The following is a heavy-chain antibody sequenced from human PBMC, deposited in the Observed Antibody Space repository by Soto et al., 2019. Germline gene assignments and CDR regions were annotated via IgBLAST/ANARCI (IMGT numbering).Heavy chain of an antibody. Sequence: PSETLSLTCAVYGGSFSGYYWSWIRQPPGKGLEWIGEINHSGSTNYNPSLKRRVTISVDTSKNQFSLKLSSVTAADTAVYYCVRGGRITMVRGVTWNWFDPWGQGTLVTVSS. D-gene: IGHD3-10*01. CDR1: GGSFSGYY. CDR2: INHSGST. J-gene: IGHJ5*02. V-gene: IGHV4-34*01. CDR3: VRGGRITMVRGVTWNWFDP.